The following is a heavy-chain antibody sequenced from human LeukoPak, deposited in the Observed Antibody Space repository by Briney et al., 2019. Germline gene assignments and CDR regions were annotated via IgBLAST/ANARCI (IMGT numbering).Heavy chain of an antibody. J-gene: IGHJ5*02. Sequence: PVGSLRLSCAASGFTFSSYSMNWVRQAPGKGLEWVSSICSCSSYIYYAVSVKGRFTISRDNAKNSPYLQMNSLRAEDTAVYYCARGGSTSRNNWFDPWGQGTLVTVSS. V-gene: IGHV3-21*01. CDR3: ARGGSTSRNNWFDP. D-gene: IGHD2-2*01. CDR1: GFTFSSYS. CDR2: ICSCSSYI.